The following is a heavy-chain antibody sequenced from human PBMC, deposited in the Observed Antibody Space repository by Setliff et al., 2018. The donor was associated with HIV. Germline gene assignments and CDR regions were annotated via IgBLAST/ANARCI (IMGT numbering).Heavy chain of an antibody. J-gene: IGHJ4*02. V-gene: IGHV4-38-2*01. CDR3: ARGRFTYYYDSSGYYY. CDR2: IYHSGST. CDR1: AYSISSGYY. Sequence: SETLSLTCAVSAYSISSGYYWGWIRQPPGKGLEWIGSIYHSGSTNYNPSLKSRVTISVDTSKNQFSLKLSSVTAADTAVYYCARGRFTYYYDSSGYYYWGQGTLVTVSS. D-gene: IGHD3-22*01.